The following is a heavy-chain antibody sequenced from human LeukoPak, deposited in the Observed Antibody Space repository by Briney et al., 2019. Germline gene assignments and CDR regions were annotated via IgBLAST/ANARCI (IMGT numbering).Heavy chain of an antibody. CDR3: ARDPHALDF. V-gene: IGHV3-48*02. CDR2: IHKSGTIT. CDR1: GFXFSTYS. J-gene: IGHJ4*02. Sequence: GGSLRLSCAASGFXFSTYSINWVRQAPGKGLEWVSYIHKSGTITYYRDSVKGRFTISRDNAKNSLYLQMNSLRDEDTAVYYCARDPHALDFWGQGTLVTVSS.